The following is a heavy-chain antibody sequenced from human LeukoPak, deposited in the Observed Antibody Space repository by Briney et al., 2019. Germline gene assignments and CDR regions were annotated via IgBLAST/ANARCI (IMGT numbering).Heavy chain of an antibody. J-gene: IGHJ3*02. V-gene: IGHV4-34*01. CDR2: INHSGST. CDR3: ARHRQPRYDAFDI. Sequence: SETLSLTCAVYGGSFSGYYWSWIRQPPGKGLEWIGEINHSGSTHYNPSLRSRVTISVDTSKNQFSLKLSSVTAADTAVYYCARHRQPRYDAFDIWGQGTMVTVSS. CDR1: GGSFSGYY.